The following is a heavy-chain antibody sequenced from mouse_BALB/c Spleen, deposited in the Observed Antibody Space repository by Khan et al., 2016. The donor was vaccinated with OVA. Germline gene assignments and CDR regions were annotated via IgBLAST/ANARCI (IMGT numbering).Heavy chain of an antibody. J-gene: IGHJ3*01. CDR1: GFTFSDYY. D-gene: IGHD2-13*01. Sequence: EVELVESGGGLVKPGGSLKLSCAASGFTFSDYYMYWVRQTPEKRLEWLATISDGGSYTYYPDSVKGRFTISRDDAKNNLYLQMNSPRSEDTAMYYCARGYYGDPFAYWGQGTLVTISA. CDR3: ARGYYGDPFAY. CDR2: ISDGGSYT. V-gene: IGHV5-4*02.